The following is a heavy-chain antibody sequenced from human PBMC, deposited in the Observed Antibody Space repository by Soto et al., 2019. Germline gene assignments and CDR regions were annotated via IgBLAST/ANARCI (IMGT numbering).Heavy chain of an antibody. CDR2: ISGSGGST. D-gene: IGHD3-3*01. CDR1: GFTFSSYA. J-gene: IGHJ4*02. Sequence: GGSLRLSCAASGFTFSSYAMSWVRQAPGKGLEWVSAISGSGGSTYYADSVKGRFTISRDNSKNTLYLQMNSLRAEDTAVYYCAKDNYDFWSGYYSDYCGQGTLVTVSS. V-gene: IGHV3-23*01. CDR3: AKDNYDFWSGYYSDY.